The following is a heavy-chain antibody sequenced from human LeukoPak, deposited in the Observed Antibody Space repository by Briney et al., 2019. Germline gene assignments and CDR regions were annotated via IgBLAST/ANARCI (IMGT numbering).Heavy chain of an antibody. J-gene: IGHJ3*02. CDR1: GGSISSYY. Sequence: SETLSLTCTVSGGSISSYYWSWIRQPPGKGLEWIGYIYYSGSTNYNPSLKSRVAISVDTSKNQFSLKLSSVTAADTAVYYCARVRDDAFDIWGQGTMVTVSS. CDR3: ARVRDDAFDI. CDR2: IYYSGST. V-gene: IGHV4-59*01.